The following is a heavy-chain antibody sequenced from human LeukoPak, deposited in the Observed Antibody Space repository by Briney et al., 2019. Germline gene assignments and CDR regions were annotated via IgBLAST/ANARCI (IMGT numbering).Heavy chain of an antibody. CDR2: INTNTGNP. D-gene: IGHD1-26*01. J-gene: IGHJ4*02. V-gene: IGHV7-4-1*02. CDR1: GYTFTSYA. CDR3: ATLSDSGSYWHFDY. Sequence: GASVKVSCKASGYTFTSYAMNWVRQAPGQGLEWMGWINTNTGNPTYAQGFTGRFVFSLDTSVSTAYLQISSLKAEDTAVYYCATLSDSGSYWHFDYWGQGTLVTVSS.